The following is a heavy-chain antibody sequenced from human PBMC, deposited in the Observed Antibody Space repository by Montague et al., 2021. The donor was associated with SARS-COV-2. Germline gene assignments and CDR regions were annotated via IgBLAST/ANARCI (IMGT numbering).Heavy chain of an antibody. V-gene: IGHV4-39*07. CDR2: IYYSGST. CDR1: GGSISSSSYY. Sequence: TLSLTCTVSGGSISSSSYYWGWIRQPPGKWLEWIGSIYYSGSTYYNXXLKSRVTISVDTSKNQFSLKLSSVTAADTAVYYCARDGEVVGNWFDPWGQGTLVTVSS. CDR3: ARDGEVVGNWFDP. D-gene: IGHD2-2*01. J-gene: IGHJ5*02.